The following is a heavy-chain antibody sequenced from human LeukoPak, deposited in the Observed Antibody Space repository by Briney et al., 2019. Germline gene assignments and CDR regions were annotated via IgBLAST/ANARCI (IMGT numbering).Heavy chain of an antibody. D-gene: IGHD6-13*01. J-gene: IGHJ5*02. CDR2: IFHSGSS. CDR1: GGSINNNDWWNW. CDR3: ARGRGIAAAGRVNWFDP. Sequence: STETLSLTCAVSGGSINNNDWWNWWSWVRQPPGKGLEWIGEIFHSGSSNYNPSLKSRVTISVDKSKNQFSLKLSSVTAADTAVYYCARGRGIAAAGRVNWFDPWGQGTLVTVSS. V-gene: IGHV4-4*02.